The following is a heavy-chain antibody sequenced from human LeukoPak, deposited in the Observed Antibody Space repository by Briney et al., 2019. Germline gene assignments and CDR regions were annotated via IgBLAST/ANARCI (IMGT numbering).Heavy chain of an antibody. V-gene: IGHV3-33*01. D-gene: IGHD6-19*01. CDR1: GFTFSRYG. Sequence: GGSLRLSCAASGFTFSRYGMHWVRQAPGKGLEWVAVIWYDGINKYYADSVKGRFTISRDNSKNTLYLQMNSLRAEDTAVYYCARGRTGRSSGWYYYGMDVWGQGTTVTVSS. CDR3: ARGRTGRSSGWYYYGMDV. J-gene: IGHJ6*02. CDR2: IWYDGINK.